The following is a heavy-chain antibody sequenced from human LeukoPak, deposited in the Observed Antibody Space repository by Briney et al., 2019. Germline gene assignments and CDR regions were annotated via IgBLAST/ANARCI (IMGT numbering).Heavy chain of an antibody. CDR1: GYTFTGYY. Sequence: ASVKVSCKASGYTFTGYYMHWVRQAPGQGLEWVGWINPNSGGTNYAQKFQGRVTMTRDTSISTAYMELSRLRSDDTAVYYCAQETAYDFWSGTSHWFDPWGQGTLVTVSS. CDR2: INPNSGGT. V-gene: IGHV1-2*02. D-gene: IGHD3-3*01. J-gene: IGHJ5*02. CDR3: AQETAYDFWSGTSHWFDP.